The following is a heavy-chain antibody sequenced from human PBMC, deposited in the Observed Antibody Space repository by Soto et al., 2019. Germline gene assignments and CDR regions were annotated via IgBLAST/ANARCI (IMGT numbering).Heavy chain of an antibody. D-gene: IGHD2-2*02. J-gene: IGHJ5*02. CDR3: AGGYCSSTSCYIWDNWFDP. CDR1: GGSISSYY. CDR2: IYYSGRT. V-gene: IGHV4-59*01. Sequence: QVQLQESGPGLVKPSETLSLTCTVSGGSISSYYWSWIRQPPGKGLEWIGYIYYSGRTNYNPSLSNRGPXSXDXXKTPFSLKLSFVTAADTAGYYCAGGYCSSTSCYIWDNWFDPWGQGTLVTVSS.